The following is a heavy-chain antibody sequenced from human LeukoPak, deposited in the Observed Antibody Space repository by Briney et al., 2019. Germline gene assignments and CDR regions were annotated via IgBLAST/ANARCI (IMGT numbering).Heavy chain of an antibody. D-gene: IGHD4-11*01. V-gene: IGHV1-69*05. Sequence: SVKVSCKASGGTFSSYAISWVRQAPGQGLEWMGGIIPIFGTANYAQKFQGRVTITTDESTSTAYMELSSLRSEDTAVYYCARGRADVTTREFDYWGQGTLVTVSS. CDR3: ARGRADVTTREFDY. J-gene: IGHJ4*02. CDR1: GGTFSSYA. CDR2: IIPIFGTA.